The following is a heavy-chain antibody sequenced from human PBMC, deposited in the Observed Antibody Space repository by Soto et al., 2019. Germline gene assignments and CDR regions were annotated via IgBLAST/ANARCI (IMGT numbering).Heavy chain of an antibody. Sequence: SCKASGYTFTSYDINWVRQAPGKGLEWVAVISYDGSDKYYADSVKGRFTISRDNSKNTLHLQVNSLRGEDTAVYYCAKEADISGYYPDYWGQGTQVTVSS. CDR2: ISYDGSDK. CDR3: AKEADISGYYPDY. CDR1: GYTFTSYD. D-gene: IGHD3-22*01. V-gene: IGHV3-30*18. J-gene: IGHJ4*02.